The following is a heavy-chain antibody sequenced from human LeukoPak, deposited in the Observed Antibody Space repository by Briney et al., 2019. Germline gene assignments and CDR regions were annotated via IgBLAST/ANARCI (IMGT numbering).Heavy chain of an antibody. Sequence: GGSLRLSCVVSGFTVSSSYMSWVRQAPGKGPEWVSVIYSGGPRYYADSVKGRFTISRDNSKNTVDLQMKSLRVEDTAVYYCARDVGPYGGNPGGSWGQGTLVTVSS. V-gene: IGHV3-53*01. CDR1: GFTVSSSY. J-gene: IGHJ5*02. D-gene: IGHD4-23*01. CDR2: IYSGGPR. CDR3: ARDVGPYGGNPGGS.